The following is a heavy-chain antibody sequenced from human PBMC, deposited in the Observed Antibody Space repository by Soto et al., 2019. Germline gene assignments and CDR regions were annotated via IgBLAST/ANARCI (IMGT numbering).Heavy chain of an antibody. CDR1: GYNFNSYT. V-gene: IGHV1-18*01. D-gene: IGHD1-26*01. CDR3: ARVVGALGHWFDP. CDR2: ISAYNGNT. Sequence: QVQLVQSGAEVKKPGASVKVSCKASGYNFNSYTISWVRQAPGQGLEWMGRISAYNGNTNYAQKLQCRVTMTTDTSTSTAYMELRSLRSDDTAVYHCARVVGALGHWFDPWGQGTLVTVSS. J-gene: IGHJ5*02.